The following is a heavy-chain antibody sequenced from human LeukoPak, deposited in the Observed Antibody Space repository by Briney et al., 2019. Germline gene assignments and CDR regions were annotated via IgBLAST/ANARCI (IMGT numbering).Heavy chain of an antibody. V-gene: IGHV3-48*03. Sequence: PGGSLRLSCAASGFTFRSYEMNWVRQAPGKGLEWVSYIDSGRGSSTNYADSVKGRFTISRDNAKNSLSLQMNSLRVEDTAIYYCAKVAKYYYGSEIYYFFEHWGQGTPVTASS. CDR1: GFTFRSYE. J-gene: IGHJ4*02. CDR3: AKVAKYYYGSEIYYFFEH. CDR2: IDSGRGSST. D-gene: IGHD3-10*01.